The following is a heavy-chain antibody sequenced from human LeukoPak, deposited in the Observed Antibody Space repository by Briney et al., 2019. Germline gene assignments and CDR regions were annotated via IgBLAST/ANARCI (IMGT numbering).Heavy chain of an antibody. Sequence: SETLSLTCTVSGGSISSGGYYWSWIRQPPGKGLEWIGYIYYSGSTYYNPSLKSRVTISVDTSKNQSSLKLSSVTAADTAVYYCATTYYYDYAFDIWGQGTMVTVSS. CDR2: IYYSGST. CDR3: ATTYYYDYAFDI. D-gene: IGHD3-22*01. V-gene: IGHV4-30-4*08. J-gene: IGHJ3*02. CDR1: GGSISSGGYY.